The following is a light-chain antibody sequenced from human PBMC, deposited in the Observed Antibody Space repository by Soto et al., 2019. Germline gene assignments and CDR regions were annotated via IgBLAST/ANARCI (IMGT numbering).Light chain of an antibody. CDR3: MQGTHWPRT. V-gene: IGKV2-30*02. CDR2: RVS. CDR1: QSLVHSDGNTY. J-gene: IGKJ1*01. Sequence: DAVLTQSPVSLPVTLGQPASISCRSSQSLVHSDGNTYLNWFQQRPGRSPRRLVYRVSNRDSGVPDKISGSGSGTNFTLEISRVEAEDFGVYYCMQGTHWPRTFGQGTKVDIK.